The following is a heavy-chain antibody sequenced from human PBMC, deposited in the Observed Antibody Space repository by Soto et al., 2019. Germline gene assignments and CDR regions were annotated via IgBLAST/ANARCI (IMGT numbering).Heavy chain of an antibody. CDR2: ISGNGSGT. J-gene: IGHJ6*03. CDR3: GRFLYYDFWRGQDRYYYFYMDV. V-gene: IGHV3-23*01. D-gene: IGHD3-3*01. CDR1: GFTFSSYA. Sequence: PGGPLRLSCAASGFTFSSYARSWVRQAPGKGLEWVAAISGNGSGTYYADSVKGRFTISRDNFKNTLYLQINSLRAEDTAVDYCGRFLYYDFWRGQDRYYYFYMDVWGKGTTVTVSS.